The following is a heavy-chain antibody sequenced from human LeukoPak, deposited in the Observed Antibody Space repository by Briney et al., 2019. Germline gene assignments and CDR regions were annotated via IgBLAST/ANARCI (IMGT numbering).Heavy chain of an antibody. Sequence: ASVKVSCKASGGTFSSYAISWARQAPGQGLEWMGGIIPIFGTANYAQKFQGRVTITADESTSTAYMELSSLRSEDTAVYYCARDRLPAATTNYYYYMDVWGKGTTVTVSS. J-gene: IGHJ6*03. CDR3: ARDRLPAATTNYYYYMDV. D-gene: IGHD2-2*01. V-gene: IGHV1-69*13. CDR1: GGTFSSYA. CDR2: IIPIFGTA.